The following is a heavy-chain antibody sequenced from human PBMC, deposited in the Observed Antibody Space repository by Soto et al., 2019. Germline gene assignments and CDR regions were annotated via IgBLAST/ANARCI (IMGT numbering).Heavy chain of an antibody. D-gene: IGHD2-15*01. CDR1: GGSISSSSYY. CDR2: IYYSGST. V-gene: IGHV4-39*01. CDR3: ARHTPAISISDH. J-gene: IGHJ4*02. Sequence: SETLSLTCTVSGGSISSSSYYWGWIRQPPGKGLEWIGSIYYSGSTYYNPSLKSRVTISVDTSKNQFSLKLSSVTAANTAVYYCARHTPAISISDHWGQGTLVTVSS.